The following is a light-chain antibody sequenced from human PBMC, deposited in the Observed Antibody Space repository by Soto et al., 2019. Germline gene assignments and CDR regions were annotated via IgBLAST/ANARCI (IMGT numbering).Light chain of an antibody. CDR2: GAS. J-gene: IGKJ2*01. Sequence: EIVMTQSPATVSVSPGERGTLYCRASQSVGNNLAWYQQKPGQAPSLFIFGASVRATGVPDRFSGSGSGTEFTLSISNLQSEDSAVYYCQQYESWPPLFTFGQGTKVDIK. CDR3: QQYESWPPLFT. V-gene: IGKV3-15*01. CDR1: QSVGNN.